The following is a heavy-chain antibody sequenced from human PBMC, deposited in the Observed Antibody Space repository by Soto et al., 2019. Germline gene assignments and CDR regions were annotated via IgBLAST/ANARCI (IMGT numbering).Heavy chain of an antibody. J-gene: IGHJ6*02. CDR3: ARDFRGGFHYGMDV. Sequence: GASVKVSCKASGGTFSSYAISWVRQAPGQGLEWMGGIIPILGTANYAQKFQGRVTITADESTSTAYMELSSLRSEDTAVYYCARDFRGGFHYGMDVWGQGTTVTVSS. CDR1: GGTFSSYA. V-gene: IGHV1-69*13. CDR2: IIPILGTA.